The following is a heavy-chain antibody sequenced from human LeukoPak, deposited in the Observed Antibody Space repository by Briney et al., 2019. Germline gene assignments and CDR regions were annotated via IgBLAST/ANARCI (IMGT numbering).Heavy chain of an antibody. CDR2: IYYSGST. Sequence: SETLSLTCTVSGGSVSSGSYYWSWIRQPPGKGLEWIGYIYYSGSTNYNPSLKSRVTISVDTSKNQFSLKLSTVTAADTAVYHCAREAMYSYGNNFDYWGQGTLVTVSS. CDR3: AREAMYSYGNNFDY. J-gene: IGHJ4*02. V-gene: IGHV4-61*01. D-gene: IGHD5-18*01. CDR1: GGSVSSGSYY.